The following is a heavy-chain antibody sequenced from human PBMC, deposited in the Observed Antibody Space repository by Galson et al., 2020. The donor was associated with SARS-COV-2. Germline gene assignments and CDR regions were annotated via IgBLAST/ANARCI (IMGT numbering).Heavy chain of an antibody. V-gene: IGHV4-31*03. CDR3: ARLSQTRQLVGAADN. CDR1: GGSINSGDYY. CDR2: IYYSGST. J-gene: IGHJ4*02. D-gene: IGHD1-26*01. Sequence: TLSLTCTVSGGSINSGDYYWSWIRQLPGKGLEWIGYIYYSGSTYYNPSLKSRVAISIDTSKNQFSLRLSSVTAADTAVYYCARLSQTRQLVGAADNWGQGTLVTVSS.